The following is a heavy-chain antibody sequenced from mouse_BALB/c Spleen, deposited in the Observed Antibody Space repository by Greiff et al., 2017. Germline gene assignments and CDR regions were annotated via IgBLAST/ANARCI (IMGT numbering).Heavy chain of an antibody. CDR2: IRNKANGYTT. Sequence: EVKVVESGGGLVQPGGSLRLSCAPSGFTFTDYYMSWVRQPPGKALEWLGFIRNKANGYTTEYSASVKGRFTISRDNSQSILYLQMNTLRAEDSATYYCARDYYGSTDYWGQGTTLTVSS. D-gene: IGHD1-1*01. V-gene: IGHV7-3*02. CDR1: GFTFTDYY. CDR3: ARDYYGSTDY. J-gene: IGHJ2*01.